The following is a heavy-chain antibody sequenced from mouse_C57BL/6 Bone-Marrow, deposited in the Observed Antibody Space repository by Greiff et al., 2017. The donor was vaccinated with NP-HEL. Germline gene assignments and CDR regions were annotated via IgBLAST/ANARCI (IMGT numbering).Heavy chain of an antibody. D-gene: IGHD1-1*01. CDR3: ARKAYYGRSYEFAY. V-gene: IGHV1-50*01. J-gene: IGHJ3*01. CDR1: GYTFTTYW. CDR2: IDPSDSYP. Sequence: QVQLKQPGAELVKPGASVKLSCKASGYTFTTYWMQWVKQRPGQGLEWIGEIDPSDSYPNYNQKFKGKATLTVDTSSSTANMQLSSLTSEDSAVYYCARKAYYGRSYEFAYWGQGTLVTVSA.